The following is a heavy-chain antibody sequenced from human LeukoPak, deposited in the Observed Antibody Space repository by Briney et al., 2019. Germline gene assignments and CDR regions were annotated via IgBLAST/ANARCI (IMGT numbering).Heavy chain of an antibody. J-gene: IGHJ4*02. CDR3: ARDQFDILTGYSALDY. CDR2: IWYDGSNK. D-gene: IGHD3-9*01. Sequence: GGSLRLSCGACGFTFSSYGMHWVRQAPGKGREGVAVIWYDGSNKYCADSVKGRFTISRDDSKHTLYLQDNGTIAEDTAAYYCARDQFDILTGYSALDYWGQGTLVTVSS. CDR1: GFTFSSYG. V-gene: IGHV3-33*01.